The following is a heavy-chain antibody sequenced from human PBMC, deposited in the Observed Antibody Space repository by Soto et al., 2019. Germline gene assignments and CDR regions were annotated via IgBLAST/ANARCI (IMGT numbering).Heavy chain of an antibody. CDR3: AREGPRPYYYYGMDV. D-gene: IGHD6-6*01. CDR1: GYTFSTSG. Sequence: QAQLEQSGAEVKKPGASVKVSCKSSGYTFSTSGISWVRQAPGQGLEWMGWISTYNGDAHYAQRFQGRVTMTTDTSTSTTFMELRSLRSDDTAVYYCAREGPRPYYYYGMDVWGQGTTVTVSS. J-gene: IGHJ6*02. V-gene: IGHV1-18*01. CDR2: ISTYNGDA.